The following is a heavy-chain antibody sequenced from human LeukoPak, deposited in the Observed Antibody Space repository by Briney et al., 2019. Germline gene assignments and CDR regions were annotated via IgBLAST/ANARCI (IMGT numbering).Heavy chain of an antibody. D-gene: IGHD3-22*01. V-gene: IGHV3-15*07. CDR2: IKSKTDGGTT. CDR3: TTLITKTYYYDSSGQTSPDY. Sequence: GGSLRLSCAASGFTVSSNYMNWVRQAPGKGLEWVGRIKSKTDGGTTDYAAPVKGRFTISRDDSKNTLYLQMNSLKTEDTAVYYCTTLITKTYYYDSSGQTSPDYWGQGTLVTVSS. CDR1: GFTVSSNY. J-gene: IGHJ4*02.